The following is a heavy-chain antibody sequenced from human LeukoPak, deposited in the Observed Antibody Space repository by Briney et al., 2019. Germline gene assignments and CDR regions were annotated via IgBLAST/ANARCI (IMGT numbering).Heavy chain of an antibody. J-gene: IGHJ4*02. CDR3: ARRMPSGTVDN. V-gene: IGHV4-30-4*02. Sequence: ASETLSLTCTVSGGSISSGDYCWSWIRQPQGKGLEWIGYIYYSGSTYYNPSLKSRVTISVDTSKNQFSLKLSSVTAADTAVYYCARRMPSGTVDNWGQGTLVTVSS. D-gene: IGHD2-15*01. CDR1: GGSISSGDYC. CDR2: IYYSGST.